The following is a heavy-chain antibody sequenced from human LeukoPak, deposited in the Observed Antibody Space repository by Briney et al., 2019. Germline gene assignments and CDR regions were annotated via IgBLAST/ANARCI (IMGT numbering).Heavy chain of an antibody. CDR2: ISGSGGST. CDR3: AKGGGWAPST. J-gene: IGHJ5*02. V-gene: IGHV3-23*01. D-gene: IGHD3-16*01. Sequence: GGSLRLSCAASGFTFSSYAMSWVRPAPGKGLEWVSAISGSGGSTYYANSVKGRFTISRDKSKNTLYLQMNSLRAEDTAVYYCAKGGGWAPSTWGQGTLVTVSS. CDR1: GFTFSSYA.